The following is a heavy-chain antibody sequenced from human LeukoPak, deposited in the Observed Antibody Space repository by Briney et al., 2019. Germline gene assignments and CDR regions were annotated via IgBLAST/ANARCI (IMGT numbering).Heavy chain of an antibody. D-gene: IGHD3-9*01. CDR2: ITSSGSSM. CDR3: TRDIDDVLTGDDAFDV. CDR1: GFNFSGYS. Sequence: GGSLRLSCAGSGFNFSGYSLNWVRQAPGKELEGVSSITSSGSSMYYAHSVNGRFTISRDNAESSVYLQMNSLRVDDTGLYYCTRDIDDVLTGDDAFDVWGQGTVVTVSS. V-gene: IGHV3-21*03. J-gene: IGHJ3*01.